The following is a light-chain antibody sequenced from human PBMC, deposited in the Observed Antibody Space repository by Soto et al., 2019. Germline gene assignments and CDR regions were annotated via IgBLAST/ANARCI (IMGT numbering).Light chain of an antibody. J-gene: IGKJ2*01. CDR1: QSVSSN. CDR2: GAS. V-gene: IGKV3-15*01. Sequence: EIVMTQSPATLSVSPGERATLSCRASQSVSSNLAWYQQKPGQAPRLLIYGASTRATAIPPRFSGSGSGTEFTLTISSLQSEDFAIYYCQQYNNWYTFGQ. CDR3: QQYNNWYT.